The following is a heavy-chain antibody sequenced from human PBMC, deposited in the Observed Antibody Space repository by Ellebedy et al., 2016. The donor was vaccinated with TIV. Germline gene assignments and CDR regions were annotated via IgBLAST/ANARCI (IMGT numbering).Heavy chain of an antibody. Sequence: SVKVSXXASGYTFTSYGISWVRQAPGQGLEWMGGIIPIFGTANYAQKFQGRVTITADKSTSTAYMELSSLRSEDTAVYYCARGRRELEGGYYYYGMDVWGQGTTVTVSS. CDR3: ARGRRELEGGYYYYGMDV. J-gene: IGHJ6*02. V-gene: IGHV1-69*06. CDR1: GYTFTSYG. D-gene: IGHD3-10*01. CDR2: IIPIFGTA.